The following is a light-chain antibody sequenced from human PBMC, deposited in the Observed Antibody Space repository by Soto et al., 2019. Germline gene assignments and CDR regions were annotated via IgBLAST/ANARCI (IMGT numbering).Light chain of an antibody. V-gene: IGLV2-14*01. Sequence: QSALTQPASVSGSPGQSITISCTGTSSDVGGYNFVTWYQQHPGKAPKLIICNVSERPSGVSNRFSGSKSGNTASLTIAGLQAEDEADYYCNSYTSSRTYVFGTGTKLTVL. J-gene: IGLJ1*01. CDR3: NSYTSSRTYV. CDR2: NVS. CDR1: SSDVGGYNF.